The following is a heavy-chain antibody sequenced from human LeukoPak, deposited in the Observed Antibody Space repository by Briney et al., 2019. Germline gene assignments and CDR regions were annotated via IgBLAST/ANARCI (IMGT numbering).Heavy chain of an antibody. CDR1: GGSISSGSYY. CDR3: ASAMVRGRRYYYYYMDV. CDR2: TYTSGST. Sequence: PSQTLSLTCTASGGSISSGSYYWSWLRQPAGTGLKWIGRTYTSGSTNYNPSLKSRVIISVDTSKNQSSLKLRSVTAADTAVYYCASAMVRGRRYYYYYMDVWGKGTTVTVSS. J-gene: IGHJ6*03. D-gene: IGHD3-10*01. V-gene: IGHV4-61*02.